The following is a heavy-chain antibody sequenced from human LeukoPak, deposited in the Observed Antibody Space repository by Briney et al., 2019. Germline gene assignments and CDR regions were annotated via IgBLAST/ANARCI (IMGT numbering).Heavy chain of an antibody. Sequence: GGSLRLSCAASGFTFSSYSMNWVRQAPGKGLEWVSSISSSSSYIYYADSVKGRFTISRDNAKNSLYLQMNSLRAEDTAVYYCAKFPYQLPIRDAFDIWGQGTMVTVSS. V-gene: IGHV3-21*04. D-gene: IGHD2-2*01. CDR2: ISSSSSYI. CDR1: GFTFSSYS. J-gene: IGHJ3*02. CDR3: AKFPYQLPIRDAFDI.